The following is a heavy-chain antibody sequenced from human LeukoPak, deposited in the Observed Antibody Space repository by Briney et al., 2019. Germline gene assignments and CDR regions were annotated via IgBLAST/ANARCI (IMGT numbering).Heavy chain of an antibody. J-gene: IGHJ4*02. V-gene: IGHV3-13*01. CDR3: ARGHPSYGYVDY. Sequence: PGRSLRLSCAASGFTFSSYGIHWVRQATGKGLEWVSAIGTAGDTYYPGSVKGRFTISRENAKNSLYLQMNSLRAGDTAVYYCARGHPSYGYVDYWGQGTLVTVSS. CDR2: IGTAGDT. D-gene: IGHD5-18*01. CDR1: GFTFSSYG.